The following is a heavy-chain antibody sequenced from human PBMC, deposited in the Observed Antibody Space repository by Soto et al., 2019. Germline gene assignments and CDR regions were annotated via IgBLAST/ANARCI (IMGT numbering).Heavy chain of an antibody. V-gene: IGHV4-34*01. CDR1: GGSFSGYY. J-gene: IGHJ6*02. Sequence: SETLSLTCAVYGGSFSGYYWSWIRQPPGKGLEWFGEINHSGSTNYNPSLKSRVTISVDTSKNQFSLKLSSVTAADTAVYYCARGYDIVVVPAAWGYYYGMGVWGQGTTVTVS. CDR3: ARGYDIVVVPAAWGYYYGMGV. D-gene: IGHD2-2*01. CDR2: INHSGST.